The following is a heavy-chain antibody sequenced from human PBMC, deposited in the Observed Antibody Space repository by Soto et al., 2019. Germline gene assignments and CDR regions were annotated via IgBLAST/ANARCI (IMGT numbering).Heavy chain of an antibody. CDR2: IDPDGTTT. Sequence: LRLSCALSGFDSSYYWIQWFRQSPGKGLEWVSRIDPDGTTTNYADSVKGRFSVSRDNAKKTIYLQMNSLTADGTALYYCARGPRPSSAGTGAYWGQGTLVTVSS. D-gene: IGHD1-1*01. CDR3: ARGPRPSSAGTGAY. V-gene: IGHV3-74*01. CDR1: GFDSSYYW. J-gene: IGHJ1*01.